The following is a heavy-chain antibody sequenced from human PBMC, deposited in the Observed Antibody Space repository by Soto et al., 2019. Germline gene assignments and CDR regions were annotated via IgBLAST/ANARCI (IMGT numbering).Heavy chain of an antibody. CDR2: INPSGGST. CDR3: ARAEYYGSSGYHPDY. Sequence: QVHVAQYGAEVKKPGASVKVSCWASGYPFTNFYIHWVRQAPGQGLEWMGIINPSGGSTAYAQKFLGRVTMTRYTSTSTVYMAVSSLRSEDTAVYYCARAEYYGSSGYHPDYWGQGTLVTVSS. J-gene: IGHJ4*02. V-gene: IGHV1-46*01. CDR1: GYPFTNFY. D-gene: IGHD3-22*01.